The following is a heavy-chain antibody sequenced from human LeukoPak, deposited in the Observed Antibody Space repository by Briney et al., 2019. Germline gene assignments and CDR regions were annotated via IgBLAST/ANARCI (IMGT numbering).Heavy chain of an antibody. CDR2: INHSGST. V-gene: IGHV4-34*01. CDR1: GGSFSGYY. CDR3: ASHPLRGRYDSSGYSDY. D-gene: IGHD3-22*01. J-gene: IGHJ4*02. Sequence: PSETLSLTCAVYGGSFSGYYWSWIRQPPGKGLEWIGEINHSGSTNYNPSLKSRVTISVDTSKNQFSLKLSSVTAADTAVYYCASHPLRGRYDSSGYSDYWGQGTLVTVSS.